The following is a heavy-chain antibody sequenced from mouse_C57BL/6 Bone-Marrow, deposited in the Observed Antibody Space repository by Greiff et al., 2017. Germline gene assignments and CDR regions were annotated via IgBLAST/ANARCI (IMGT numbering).Heavy chain of an antibody. CDR1: GFTFSDFY. D-gene: IGHD1-1*01. J-gene: IGHJ4*01. CDR2: SRHKANDYTT. V-gene: IGHV7-1*01. Sequence: VKVVESGGGLVQSGRSLRLSCATSGFTFSDFYMEWVRQAPGKGLEWIAASRHKANDYTTEYSASVKGRFIVSRDTSQSILYLQMNALRAENTAIYYCARDHYDYGSDYPMDYWGQGTSVTVSA. CDR3: ARDHYDYGSDYPMDY.